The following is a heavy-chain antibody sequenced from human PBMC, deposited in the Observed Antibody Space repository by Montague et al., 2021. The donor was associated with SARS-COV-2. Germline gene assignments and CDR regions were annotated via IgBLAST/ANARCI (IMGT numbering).Heavy chain of an antibody. CDR2: IYYSGST. CDR1: GGSISSYY. J-gene: IGHJ5*02. Sequence: SETLSLTCTVSGGSISSYYWSWIRQPPGKGLEWIGYIYYSGSTNYNPSLKSRVTISVDTSKNQFSLKLSSVTAADTAVYYCARHRRAAYCSGGSCYAPPGGFDPWGQGTLVTVSS. CDR3: ARHRRAAYCSGGSCYAPPGGFDP. D-gene: IGHD2-15*01. V-gene: IGHV4-59*08.